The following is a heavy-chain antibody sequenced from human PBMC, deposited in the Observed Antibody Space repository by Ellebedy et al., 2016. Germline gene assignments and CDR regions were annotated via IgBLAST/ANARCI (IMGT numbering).Heavy chain of an antibody. Sequence: ASVKVSCXASGYTFTTYYIPWVRQAPGQGLEGMGIINPSGGSTSYAQKFQGRVTMTRDTSTSTVNMELSSLRSEDTAVYYCARTLAGAALGYWGQGTLVTVSS. J-gene: IGHJ4*02. CDR2: INPSGGST. D-gene: IGHD1-26*01. CDR3: ARTLAGAALGY. CDR1: GYTFTTYY. V-gene: IGHV1-46*01.